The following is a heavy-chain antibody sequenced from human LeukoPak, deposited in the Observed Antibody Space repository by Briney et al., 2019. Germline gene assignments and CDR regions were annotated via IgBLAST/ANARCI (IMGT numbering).Heavy chain of an antibody. J-gene: IGHJ4*02. CDR2: IYYSGRT. Sequence: PSETLSLTCSVSGGYISTSNYYWGWIRQPPGKGREWLGSIYYSGRTYYIPSLQGRVTISLDTSQNQLCLQVRSVTVVDTAVYYCARFCYYDASLPPYGGQGTLVTVSS. CDR1: GGYISTSNYY. CDR3: ARFCYYDASLPPY. V-gene: IGHV4-39*01. D-gene: IGHD3-16*01.